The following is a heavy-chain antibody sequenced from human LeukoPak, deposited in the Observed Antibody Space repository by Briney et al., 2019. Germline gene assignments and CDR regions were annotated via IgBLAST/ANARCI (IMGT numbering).Heavy chain of an antibody. D-gene: IGHD2-2*01. CDR2: IYSGGTT. CDR1: GFTVSGNY. Sequence: GGSLRLSCAVSGFTVSGNYMSWVRQAPGKGLEWVSLIYSGGTTYYADSVKGRFTISRDNSKNTLYLQVNSLRAEDTAVYYCARGHGVVAASDDAFDIWGQGTMVTVSS. CDR3: ARGHGVVAASDDAFDI. V-gene: IGHV3-53*01. J-gene: IGHJ3*02.